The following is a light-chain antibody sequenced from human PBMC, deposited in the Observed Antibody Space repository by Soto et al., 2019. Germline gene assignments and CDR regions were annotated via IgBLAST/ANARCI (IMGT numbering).Light chain of an antibody. CDR3: CSHAASYTYV. CDR1: SSDVGGYNY. CDR2: DFS. Sequence: QSALTQPRSVSGSPGQSVTISCTGTSSDVGGYNYVSWYQQRPGKGPKLMIHDFSRRPSGVPGRFSGSKSGNTASLSISGLQAEDEAEYFCCSHAASYTYVFGPGTKLTVL. V-gene: IGLV2-11*01. J-gene: IGLJ1*01.